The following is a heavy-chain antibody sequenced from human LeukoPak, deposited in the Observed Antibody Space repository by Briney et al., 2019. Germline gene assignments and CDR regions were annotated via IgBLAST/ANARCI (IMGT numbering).Heavy chain of an antibody. J-gene: IGHJ3*02. Sequence: SQTLSLTCTVSGDSISSGDYYWSWIRQPAGKGLEWIGRISSSGSTNYNPSLKSRVTISVDTSKNQLSLKLRSVAAADTAVYYCARGDYENAFDIWGQGTMVTVSS. D-gene: IGHD4-17*01. CDR2: ISSSGST. V-gene: IGHV4-61*02. CDR1: GDSISSGDYY. CDR3: ARGDYENAFDI.